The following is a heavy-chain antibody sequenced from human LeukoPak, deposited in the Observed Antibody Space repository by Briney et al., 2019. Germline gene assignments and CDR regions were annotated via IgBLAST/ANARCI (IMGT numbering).Heavy chain of an antibody. CDR1: GFTFSNYA. CDR2: ISGSGGST. D-gene: IGHD3-22*01. Sequence: GGSLRLSCAASGFTFSNYAMSWVRQAPGKGLEWVSAISGSGGSTYYADSVKGRFTISRDNSKNTLYLQMNSLRAEDTAVYYCAKVFDYYDSSGYYREGFFDYWGQGTLVTVSS. V-gene: IGHV3-23*01. J-gene: IGHJ4*02. CDR3: AKVFDYYDSSGYYREGFFDY.